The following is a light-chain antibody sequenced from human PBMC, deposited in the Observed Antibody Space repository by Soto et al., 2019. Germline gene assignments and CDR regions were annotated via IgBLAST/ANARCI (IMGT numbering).Light chain of an antibody. V-gene: IGKV1-5*01. CDR3: QQYNDYSTWT. J-gene: IGKJ1*01. Sequence: DIKMTQSPSTLSASVGDRVTITCRASQSISRWLAWYQQKPGKVPKVLIWDASSLQRGVPSRFSGSGSGTEFTLTINSLQPDDFATYYCQQYNDYSTWTFGQGTKVDIK. CDR2: DAS. CDR1: QSISRW.